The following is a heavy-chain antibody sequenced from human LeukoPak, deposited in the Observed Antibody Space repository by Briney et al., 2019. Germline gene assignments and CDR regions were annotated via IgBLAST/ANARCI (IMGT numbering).Heavy chain of an antibody. CDR2: IDPSDSYT. Sequence: GGSLKISCKGSGYSFTSYWISWVRQMPGKGLEWMGRIDPSDSYTNYSPSFQGHVTISADKSISTAYLQWSSLKASDTAMYYCARPVRGVSHYYYGMDVWGQGTTVTVSS. D-gene: IGHD3-10*01. CDR1: GYSFTSYW. J-gene: IGHJ6*02. V-gene: IGHV5-10-1*01. CDR3: ARPVRGVSHYYYGMDV.